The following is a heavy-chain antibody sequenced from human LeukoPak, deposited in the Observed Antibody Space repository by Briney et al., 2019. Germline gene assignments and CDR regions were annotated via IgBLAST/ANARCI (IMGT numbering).Heavy chain of an antibody. CDR2: ISAYNGNT. CDR3: ARGDCSSTSCYTIFNWFDP. Sequence: GASVKVSCKASGYTFTSYGISWVRQAPGQGLEWMGWISAYNGNTNYAQRLQGRVTMTTDTSTSTAYMELRSLRSDDTAVYYCARGDCSSTSCYTIFNWFDPWGQGTLVTVSS. CDR1: GYTFTSYG. V-gene: IGHV1-18*01. J-gene: IGHJ5*02. D-gene: IGHD2-2*02.